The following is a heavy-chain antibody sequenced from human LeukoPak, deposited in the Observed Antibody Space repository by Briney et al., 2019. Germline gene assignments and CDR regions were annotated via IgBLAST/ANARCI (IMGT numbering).Heavy chain of an antibody. CDR3: ARLHCSGGSCYSGSAYYFDY. CDR1: GYSFTNYW. Sequence: GESLKISCKGSGYSFTNYWIGWVRQMPGKGLEWMGIIYPGDSDTRYSPSFQGQVTISADKSISIAYLQWSSLKASDTAIYYCARLHCSGGSCYSGSAYYFDYWGQGTLVTVSS. D-gene: IGHD2-15*01. J-gene: IGHJ4*02. V-gene: IGHV5-51*01. CDR2: IYPGDSDT.